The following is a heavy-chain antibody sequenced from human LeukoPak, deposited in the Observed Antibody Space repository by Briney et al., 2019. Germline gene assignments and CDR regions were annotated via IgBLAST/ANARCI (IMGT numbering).Heavy chain of an antibody. D-gene: IGHD6-19*01. CDR3: AKAGIAVPATPEY. Sequence: SGGSLRLSCAASGFIFSSYAMNWVRQAPGKGLEWVSVISSSGGTTYYSDSVKGRFIISRDNSKNTLYLQMNSLRAEDTAVYYCAKAGIAVPATPEYCGQGTQVTVSS. V-gene: IGHV3-23*01. CDR1: GFIFSSYA. CDR2: ISSSGGTT. J-gene: IGHJ4*02.